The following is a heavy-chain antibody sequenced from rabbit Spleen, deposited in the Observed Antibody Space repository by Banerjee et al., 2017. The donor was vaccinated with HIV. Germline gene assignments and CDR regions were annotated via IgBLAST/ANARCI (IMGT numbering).Heavy chain of an antibody. J-gene: IGHJ4*01. CDR1: GFSFSSGYY. CDR3: ARHINRDYTNL. D-gene: IGHD8-1*01. Sequence: QEQLVESGGGLVKPGASLTFTCTASGFSFSSGYYMCWVRQAPGKGLEWIACIYTDSGSTYYASWAKGRFTISKTSSTTVTLQMTSLTAADTATYFCARHINRDYTNLWGQGTLVTVS. V-gene: IGHV1S45*01. CDR2: IYTDSGST.